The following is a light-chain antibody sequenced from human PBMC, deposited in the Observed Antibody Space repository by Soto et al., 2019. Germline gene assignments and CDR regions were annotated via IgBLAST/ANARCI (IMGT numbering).Light chain of an antibody. V-gene: IGLV2-14*01. CDR2: DVS. Sequence: QSALTQPASVSGSPGQSITISCTGSRSDVGGHNHVSWYQQHPGKAPKVMIYDVSNRPSGVSNRFSGSKSGNTASLTISGLQAEDEADYYCTSYTTSSTVVFGGGTKLTVL. CDR1: RSDVGGHNH. J-gene: IGLJ2*01. CDR3: TSYTTSSTVV.